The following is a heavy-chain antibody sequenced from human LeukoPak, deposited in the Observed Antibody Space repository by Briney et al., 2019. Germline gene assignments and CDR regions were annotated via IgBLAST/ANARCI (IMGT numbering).Heavy chain of an antibody. CDR2: IYYSGST. V-gene: IGHV4-39*01. D-gene: IGHD1-26*01. CDR1: GGSISSSSYY. Sequence: SETLSLTCTVSGGSISSSSYYWGWIRQPPGKGLEWIGSIYYSGSTYYNPSLRSRVTISVDTSKNQFSLKLSSVTAADTAVYYCARGDSGSHNWFDPWGQGTLVTVSS. CDR3: ARGDSGSHNWFDP. J-gene: IGHJ5*02.